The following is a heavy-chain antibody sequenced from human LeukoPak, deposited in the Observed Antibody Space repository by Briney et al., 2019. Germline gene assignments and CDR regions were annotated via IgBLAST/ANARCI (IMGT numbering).Heavy chain of an antibody. CDR3: ARVGYCSSTSCHQDDDY. CDR1: GGSFSGYY. D-gene: IGHD2-2*01. Sequence: SETLSLTCAVYGGSFSGYYWSWIRQPPGKGLEWIGEINHSGSTNYNPSLKSRVTISVDTSKNQFSLKLSSETAADTAVYYCARVGYCSSTSCHQDDDYWGQGTLVTVSS. V-gene: IGHV4-34*01. CDR2: INHSGST. J-gene: IGHJ4*02.